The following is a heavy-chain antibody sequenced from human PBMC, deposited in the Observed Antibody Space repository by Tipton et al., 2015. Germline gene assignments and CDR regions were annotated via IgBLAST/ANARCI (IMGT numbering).Heavy chain of an antibody. Sequence: SLRLSCAASGFTFNNYWMHWVRQAPGKGLVWVSRINSDGSSTSYADSVKGRFTISRDNAKNTLYLQMNSLRAEDTAVYYCARFNYDSSGYYFDYWGQGSLVTASS. CDR3: ARFNYDSSGYYFDY. J-gene: IGHJ4*02. CDR1: GFTFNNYW. D-gene: IGHD3-22*01. CDR2: INSDGSST. V-gene: IGHV3-74*01.